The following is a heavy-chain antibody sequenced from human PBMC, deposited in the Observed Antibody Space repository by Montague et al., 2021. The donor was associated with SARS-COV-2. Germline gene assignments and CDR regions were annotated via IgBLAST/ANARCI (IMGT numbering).Heavy chain of an antibody. V-gene: IGHV2-5*01. CDR2: IYWNDDK. Sequence: PALVKPTQTLTLTCTFSGFSLTTRGVGVGWIRQPPGKALEWLAVIYWNDDKRYSPSLKTRLTITKDTSKSHVVLTMTNMDAVDTGTYYCAHRLVDSGWGSWGQGTLVTVSS. J-gene: IGHJ5*02. CDR1: GFSLTTRGVG. D-gene: IGHD6-19*01. CDR3: AHRLVDSGWGS.